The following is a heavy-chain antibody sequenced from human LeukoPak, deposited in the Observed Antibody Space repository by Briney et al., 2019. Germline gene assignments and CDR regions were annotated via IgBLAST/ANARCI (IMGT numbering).Heavy chain of an antibody. J-gene: IGHJ4*02. CDR2: ISSSSSYI. Sequence: GGSLRLSCAASGFSLSSHAMSWVRQAPGKGLEWVSSISSSSSYIYYADSVKGRFTISRDNAKNSLYLQMNSLRAEDTAVYYCARTIAAAGTGPFDYWGQGTLVTVSS. CDR1: GFSLSSHA. D-gene: IGHD6-13*01. CDR3: ARTIAAAGTGPFDY. V-gene: IGHV3-21*01.